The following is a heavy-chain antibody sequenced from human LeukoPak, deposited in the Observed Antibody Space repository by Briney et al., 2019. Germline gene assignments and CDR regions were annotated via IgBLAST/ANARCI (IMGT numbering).Heavy chain of an antibody. CDR2: IYTSGST. CDR1: GFSISSAYY. CDR3: AREYSF. J-gene: IGHJ4*02. Sequence: PSETLSLTCAVSGFSISSAYYWTWIRQPAGKGLEWIGHIYTSGSTNYNPSLRSRVTISVDMSKKQFSLKLSSVTAADTAVYCCAREYSFWGQGTLVTVSS. D-gene: IGHD5-18*01. V-gene: IGHV4-61*09.